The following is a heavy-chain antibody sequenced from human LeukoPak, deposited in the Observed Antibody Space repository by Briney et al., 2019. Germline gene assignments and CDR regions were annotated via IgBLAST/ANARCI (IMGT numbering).Heavy chain of an antibody. V-gene: IGHV3-11*01. CDR2: IRGSVSSI. J-gene: IGHJ6*03. CDR1: GFTFSDYD. D-gene: IGHD3-3*01. CDR3: ARETFGVTIDRYHFYMDV. Sequence: PVGSLRLSCAASGFTFSDYDMIWIHQAPGKGLEWVSYIRGSVSSIYYADSVKCRFTISRDNAKNSLYLQMNSLRGEDTAVYYCARETFGVTIDRYHFYMDVRGTGTTVIVFS.